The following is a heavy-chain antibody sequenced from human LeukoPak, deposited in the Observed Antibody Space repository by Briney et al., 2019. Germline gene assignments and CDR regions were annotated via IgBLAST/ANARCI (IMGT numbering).Heavy chain of an antibody. CDR3: TRGLIVVVPAAMDY. V-gene: IGHV3-49*04. CDR2: IRSKAYGGTT. D-gene: IGHD2-2*01. CDR1: GFTFGDYA. J-gene: IGHJ4*02. Sequence: PGGSLRLSCTASGFTFGDYAMSWVRQAPGTGLGWGVFIRSKAYGGTTEYAASVKGRFTISRDDSKSIAYLQMNSLKTEDTAVYYCTRGLIVVVPAAMDYWGQGTLVTVSS.